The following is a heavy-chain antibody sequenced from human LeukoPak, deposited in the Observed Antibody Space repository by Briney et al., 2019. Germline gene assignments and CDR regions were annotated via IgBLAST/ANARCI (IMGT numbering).Heavy chain of an antibody. CDR1: GFTLSTYS. CDR3: VRGNRLDY. J-gene: IGHJ4*02. CDR2: ISSYITYT. Sequence: GGSLRLSCAASGFTLSTYSMNWVRQAPGKGLEWVSSISSYITYTYSADSVKGRFTVSRDSAKNSLYLQMNSLRAEDTAVYYCVRGNRLDYWGQGTLVTVSS. D-gene: IGHD1-14*01. V-gene: IGHV3-21*01.